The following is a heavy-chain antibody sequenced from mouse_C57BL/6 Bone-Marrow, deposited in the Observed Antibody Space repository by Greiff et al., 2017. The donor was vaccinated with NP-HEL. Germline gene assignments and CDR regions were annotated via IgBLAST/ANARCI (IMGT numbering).Heavy chain of an antibody. CDR3: AREGGYDFDY. Sequence: VQLQQPGAELVRPGSSVKLSCKASGYTFTSYWMDWVEQRPGQGLEWIGNIYPSDSETHYNQKFKDKATLTVDKSSSTAYMQLSSLTSEDSAVYYCAREGGYDFDYWGQGTTLTVSS. J-gene: IGHJ2*01. CDR1: GYTFTSYW. CDR2: IYPSDSET. V-gene: IGHV1-61*01. D-gene: IGHD2-2*01.